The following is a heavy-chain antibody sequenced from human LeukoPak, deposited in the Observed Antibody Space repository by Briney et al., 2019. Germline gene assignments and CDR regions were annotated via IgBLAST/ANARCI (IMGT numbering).Heavy chain of an antibody. Sequence: PSETLSLTCAVYGGSFSGYYWIWIRQPPGKGLEWIGEINHSGSTNYNPSLKSRLTMSVDTSKNQFSLKLSSMTAADTAIYYCARDSGTTGEVKFDPWGQGILVTLSS. CDR1: GGSFSGYY. CDR2: INHSGST. V-gene: IGHV4-34*01. CDR3: ARDSGTTGEVKFDP. J-gene: IGHJ5*02. D-gene: IGHD3-10*01.